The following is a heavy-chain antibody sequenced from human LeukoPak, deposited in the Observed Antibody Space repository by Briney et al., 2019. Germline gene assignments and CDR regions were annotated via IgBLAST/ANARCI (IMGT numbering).Heavy chain of an antibody. V-gene: IGHV4-38-2*02. CDR1: GYSISSGYY. Sequence: SETLSLTCTVSGYSISSGYYWGWIRQPPGKGLEWIGSIYHSGSTYYNPSLKSRVTISVDTSKNQFSLKLSSVTAADTAVYYCARVTGQFYFYYYMDVWGKGTTVTVSS. CDR3: ARVTGQFYFYYYMDV. CDR2: IYHSGST. D-gene: IGHD7-27*01. J-gene: IGHJ6*03.